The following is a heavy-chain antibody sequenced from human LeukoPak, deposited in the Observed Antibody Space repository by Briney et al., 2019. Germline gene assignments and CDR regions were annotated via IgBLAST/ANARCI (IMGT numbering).Heavy chain of an antibody. CDR3: ARGSSGSYYYYYYMDV. CDR2: IYTSGST. V-gene: IGHV4-4*09. Sequence: PSETLSLTCTVSGGSISSYYWSWIRQPPGKGLEWIGYIYTSGSTNYNPSLKSRVTISVDTSKNQFSLKLSSVTAADTAVYYCARGSSGSYYYYYYMDVWGKGTTATVSS. CDR1: GGSISSYY. J-gene: IGHJ6*03. D-gene: IGHD1-26*01.